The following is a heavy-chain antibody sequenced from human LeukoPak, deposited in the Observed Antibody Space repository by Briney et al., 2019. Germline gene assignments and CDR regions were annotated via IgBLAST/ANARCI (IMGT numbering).Heavy chain of an antibody. CDR1: GFTLSSHE. D-gene: IGHD5-12*01. J-gene: IGHJ4*02. Sequence: GGSLRLSCAVSGFTLSSHEMNWVRQAPGKGLEWISYISRSGFTSYYADSVKGRFTISRDDAENSLYLQMNSLRADGTSVYYCARSPSSGYDHMDYWGRGTLVTVSS. V-gene: IGHV3-48*03. CDR2: ISRSGFTS. CDR3: ARSPSSGYDHMDY.